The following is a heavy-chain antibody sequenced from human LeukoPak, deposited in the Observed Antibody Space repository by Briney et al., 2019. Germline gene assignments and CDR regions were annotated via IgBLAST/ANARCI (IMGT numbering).Heavy chain of an antibody. V-gene: IGHV3-74*01. CDR3: ARVSVCSSDSYYSVCDY. CDR2: INADGSNT. J-gene: IGHJ4*02. CDR1: GFTFSRYY. D-gene: IGHD2-2*01. Sequence: GGSLRLSCAASGFTFSRYYMHWVRQAPGKGLVWVARINADGSNTNYADSVKGRFTISRDSAKNTLYLQMNSLRAEDTAVDDCARVSVCSSDSYYSVCDYWCQGTMVIVSS.